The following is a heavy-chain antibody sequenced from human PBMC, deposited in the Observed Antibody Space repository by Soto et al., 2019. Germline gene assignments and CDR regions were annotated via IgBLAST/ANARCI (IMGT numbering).Heavy chain of an antibody. Sequence: ASVKVSCKASGYTFTNNDVSWVRQATGQGLEWMGWMNPGSGDTGYAQKFQGRVTMTRDISIAKAYMELNSLTSEDTAIYYCARMESFGSLNWFDPWGQGTLVTVS. D-gene: IGHD5-18*01. CDR3: ARMESFGSLNWFDP. J-gene: IGHJ5*02. CDR1: GYTFTNND. V-gene: IGHV1-8*02. CDR2: MNPGSGDT.